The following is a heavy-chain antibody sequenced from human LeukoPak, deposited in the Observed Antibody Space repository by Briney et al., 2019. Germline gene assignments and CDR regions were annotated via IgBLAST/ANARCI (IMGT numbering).Heavy chain of an antibody. CDR1: GFTFSSYG. V-gene: IGHV3-30*02. Sequence: GGSLRLSCAASGFTFSSYGMHWVRQAPGKGLAWVAFIRYDGSNKYYADSVKGRFTISRDNSKNTLYLQMNSLRAEDTAVYYCAKDLVGANSPLSFDYWGQGTLVTVSS. D-gene: IGHD1-26*01. CDR2: IRYDGSNK. CDR3: AKDLVGANSPLSFDY. J-gene: IGHJ4*02.